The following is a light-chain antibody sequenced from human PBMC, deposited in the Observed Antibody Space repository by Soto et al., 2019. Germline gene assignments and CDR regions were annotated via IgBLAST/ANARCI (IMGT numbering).Light chain of an antibody. CDR2: EVS. Sequence: QSVLTQPPSASGSPGQSVTISCTGSSSDVGHSNFVSWYQQHPGKGPKLIIYEVSKRPSGVPDRFSGSKSGNTASLSVSGLQDEDGADYFCNAQADNGKHVFGTGTKVTVL. V-gene: IGLV2-8*01. CDR3: NAQADNGKHV. CDR1: SSDVGHSNF. J-gene: IGLJ1*01.